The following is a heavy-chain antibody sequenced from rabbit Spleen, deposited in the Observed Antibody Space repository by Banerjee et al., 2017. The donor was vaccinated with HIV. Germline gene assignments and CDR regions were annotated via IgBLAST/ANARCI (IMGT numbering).Heavy chain of an antibody. Sequence: QEQVVESGGGLVQPGGSLKVSCKGSGFDFSSYGVSWVRQAPGKGLEWIGYIDPVFGITVYASWVNGRFTISRDNAQNTLYLQLNSLTAADTATYFCVRDLGYDDASEKGYFNLWGQGTLVTVS. CDR3: VRDLGYDDASEKGYFNL. D-gene: IGHD2-1*01. CDR2: IDPVFGIT. J-gene: IGHJ4*01. V-gene: IGHV1S47*01. CDR1: GFDFSSYG.